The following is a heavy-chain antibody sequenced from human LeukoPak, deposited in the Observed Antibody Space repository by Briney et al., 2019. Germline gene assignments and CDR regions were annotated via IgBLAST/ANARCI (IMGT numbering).Heavy chain of an antibody. V-gene: IGHV4-39*01. CDR2: IYYSGST. D-gene: IGHD6-13*01. CDR3: ARISIAAADTYYFDY. J-gene: IGHJ4*02. Sequence: SETLSLTCTVSGGSISSGSYYWGWIRQPPGKGLEWIGSIYYSGSTDYNPSLKSRVTISVDTSKNQFSLKLSSVTAADTAVYYCARISIAAADTYYFDYWGQGTLVTVSS. CDR1: GGSISSGSYY.